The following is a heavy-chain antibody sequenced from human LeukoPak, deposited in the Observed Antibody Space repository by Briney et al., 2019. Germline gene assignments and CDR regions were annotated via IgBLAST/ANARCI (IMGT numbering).Heavy chain of an antibody. D-gene: IGHD5-12*01. V-gene: IGHV4-59*01. CDR3: ARVRGYGGYKWVAYYFDY. CDR2: IYYSGST. J-gene: IGHJ4*02. Sequence: PSETLSLTCTVSGGSISSYYWSWIRQPPGKGLEWIGYIYYSGSTNYNPSLKSRVTISVDTSKNQFSLKLSSVTAADTAVYYCARVRGYGGYKWVAYYFDYWGQGTLVTVSS. CDR1: GGSISSYY.